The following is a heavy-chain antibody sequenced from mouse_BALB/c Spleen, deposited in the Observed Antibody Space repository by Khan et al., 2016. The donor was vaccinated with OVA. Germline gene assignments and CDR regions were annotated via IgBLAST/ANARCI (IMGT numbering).Heavy chain of an antibody. D-gene: IGHD2-3*01. CDR1: GFNIKDYY. Sequence: IQLQQSGTELVRPGALVRLSCTASGFNIKDYYIHWVKQRPDQGLEWIGWIDPENGKTIYDPKFQGKSSITADTSSNTVYLQLSTLTSEDTAVCDSPGSILRYFDYWGQGTTLTVSS. V-gene: IGHV14-1*02. CDR2: IDPENGKT. CDR3: PGSILRYFDY. J-gene: IGHJ2*01.